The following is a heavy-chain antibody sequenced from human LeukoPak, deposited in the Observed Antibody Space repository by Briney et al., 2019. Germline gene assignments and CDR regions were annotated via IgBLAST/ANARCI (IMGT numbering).Heavy chain of an antibody. CDR1: GFTFSSYA. J-gene: IGHJ3*02. V-gene: IGHV3-23*01. Sequence: GGSLRLSCAASGFTFSSYAMIWVRPAPGKELEWVSGISCSGGSTYYADSVKGRFTISRDNSKNPLYLPMNSLRAEDTAVYYCAKSLERRVWAFDIWGQGTMVTVSS. CDR3: AKSLERRVWAFDI. CDR2: ISCSGGST. D-gene: IGHD1-1*01.